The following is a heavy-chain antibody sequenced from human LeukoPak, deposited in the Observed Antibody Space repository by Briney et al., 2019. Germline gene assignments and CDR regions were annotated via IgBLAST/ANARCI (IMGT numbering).Heavy chain of an antibody. CDR1: GYTLTELS. J-gene: IGHJ4*02. CDR2: FDPEDGET. CDR3: ATGWVTWIQLWLRFDY. V-gene: IGHV1-24*01. Sequence: GASVKVSCKVSGYTLTELSMHWVRQAPGKGLEWMGGFDPEDGETIYAQKFQGRVTMTEDTSTDTAYMELSSLRSEDTAVYYCATGWVTWIQLWLRFDYWGQGTLVTVPS. D-gene: IGHD5-18*01.